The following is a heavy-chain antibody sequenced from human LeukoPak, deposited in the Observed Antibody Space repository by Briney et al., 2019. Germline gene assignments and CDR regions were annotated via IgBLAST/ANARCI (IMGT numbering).Heavy chain of an antibody. CDR3: ARSFLVVCYFDY. D-gene: IGHD3-22*01. CDR1: GGSISSSSYY. CDR2: IYYSGST. Sequence: SETLSLTCTVSGGSISSSSYYWGWIRQPPGKGLEWIGSIYYSGSTYYNPSLKSRVTISVDTSKSQFSLKLSSVTAADTAVYYCARSFLVVCYFDYWGQGTLVTVSS. J-gene: IGHJ4*02. V-gene: IGHV4-39*01.